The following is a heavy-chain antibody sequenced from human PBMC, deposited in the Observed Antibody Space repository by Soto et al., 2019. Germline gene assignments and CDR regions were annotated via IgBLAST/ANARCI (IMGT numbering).Heavy chain of an antibody. CDR1: GGTFSNTA. J-gene: IGHJ5*02. V-gene: IGHV1-69*01. CDR2: IIPIFGAP. D-gene: IGHD5-18*01. CDR3: VTPAEPLDTAMLKSLAP. Sequence: QVQLVQSGAEVKKPGSSVKVSCKASGGTFSNTAFIWVRQAPGQGLEWMGGIIPIFGAPNYAQKFQGRLMISADDSASKAYMERNTLTSEDTAVYYCVTPAEPLDTAMLKSLAPWGQGTLVT.